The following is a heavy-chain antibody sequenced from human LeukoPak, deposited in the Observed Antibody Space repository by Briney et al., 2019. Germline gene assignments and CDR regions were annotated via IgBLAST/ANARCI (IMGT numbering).Heavy chain of an antibody. Sequence: GGSLRLSCAASGFTFSSYSMNWVRQAPGKGLEWVSYISSASGSIYYADSVKGRFTISRDNAKNSLFLQMNSLRAEDTAVYYCARDRAPHNWNYNWFDPWGQGTLVTVSS. CDR3: ARDRAPHNWNYNWFDP. D-gene: IGHD1-20*01. J-gene: IGHJ5*02. CDR2: ISSASGSI. V-gene: IGHV3-48*04. CDR1: GFTFSSYS.